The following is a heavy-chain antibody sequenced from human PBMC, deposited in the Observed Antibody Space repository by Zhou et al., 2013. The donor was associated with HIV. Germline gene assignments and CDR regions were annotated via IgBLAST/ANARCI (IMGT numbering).Heavy chain of an antibody. CDR1: GYTFTGYY. CDR2: INPNSGGT. Sequence: QVQLVQSGAEVKKPGASVKVSCKASGYTFTGYYMHWVRQAPGQGLEWMGWINPNSGGTNYAQKFQGRVTMTRDTSISTAYMELSRLRSDDTAVYYCARDRFYYDSSGNYGWNRYWYFDVWGRGTLVTVSS. J-gene: IGHJ2*01. CDR3: ARDRFYYDSSGNYGWNRYWYFDV. D-gene: IGHD3-22*01. V-gene: IGHV1-2*02.